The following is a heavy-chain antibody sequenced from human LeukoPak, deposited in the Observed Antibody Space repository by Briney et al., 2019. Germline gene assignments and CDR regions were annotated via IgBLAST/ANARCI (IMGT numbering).Heavy chain of an antibody. CDR3: AEYCSGGSCRNRGFDI. CDR1: GGSVSSGSYY. V-gene: IGHV4-61*01. Sequence: SGTLSLTCAVSGGSVSSGSYYWSWIRQPPGKGLEWIGYIYYSGSTNYNPSLKSRVIISVDTSKNQFSLKLSSVTAADTAVYYCAEYCSGGSCRNRGFDIWGQGTMVTVSS. D-gene: IGHD2-15*01. J-gene: IGHJ3*02. CDR2: IYYSGST.